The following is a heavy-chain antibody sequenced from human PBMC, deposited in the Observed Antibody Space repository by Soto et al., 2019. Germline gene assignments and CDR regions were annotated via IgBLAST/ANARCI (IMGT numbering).Heavy chain of an antibody. CDR1: GYTFTSYA. Sequence: ASVKVSCKASGYTFTSYAMHWVRQAPGQRLEWMGWINAGNGNTKYSQKFQGRVTITRDTSASTAYMELSSLRSEYTAVYYCARDTVPYYYYYMDVWGKGTTVTVSS. V-gene: IGHV1-3*01. J-gene: IGHJ6*03. D-gene: IGHD4-17*01. CDR3: ARDTVPYYYYYMDV. CDR2: INAGNGNT.